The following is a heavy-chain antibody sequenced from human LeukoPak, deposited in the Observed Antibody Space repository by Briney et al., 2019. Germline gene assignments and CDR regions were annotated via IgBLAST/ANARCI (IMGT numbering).Heavy chain of an antibody. V-gene: IGHV3-48*03. D-gene: IGHD4-17*01. CDR2: ISSSGSTI. J-gene: IGHJ4*02. CDR3: ARVGPYGDSTYPFDY. CDR1: GFTFSSYE. Sequence: GGSLRLSCAASGFTFSSYEMNWVRQAPGKGLEWVSYISSSGSTIYYADSVKGRFTISRDNAKNSLYLQMNSLRAEDTAVYYCARVGPYGDSTYPFDYWGQGTLVTVSP.